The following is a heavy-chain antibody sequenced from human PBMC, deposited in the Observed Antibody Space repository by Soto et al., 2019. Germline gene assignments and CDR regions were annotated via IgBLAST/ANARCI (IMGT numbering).Heavy chain of an antibody. V-gene: IGHV1-58*01. D-gene: IGHD6-13*01. CDR3: AAERFFLGSSQYYFDY. CDR1: GFTFTSSA. Sequence: ASVKVSCKASGFTFTSSAVQWVRQARGQRLEWIGWIVVGSGNTNYAQKFQERVTITRDMSTSTAYMELSSLRSEDTAVYYCAAERFFLGSSQYYFDYWGQGTLVTVYS. J-gene: IGHJ4*02. CDR2: IVVGSGNT.